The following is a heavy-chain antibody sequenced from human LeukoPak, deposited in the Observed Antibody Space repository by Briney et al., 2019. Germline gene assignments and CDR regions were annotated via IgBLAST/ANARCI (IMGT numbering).Heavy chain of an antibody. D-gene: IGHD6-13*01. Sequence: PGGSLRLSCAASGFTFSSYRMHWVRQAPGKGLVWVSRVNSDGSSTSYADSVKGRFTISRDNAKNTLYLQMNSLRAEDTAVYYCARAHGYSSSWRIDYWGQGTLVTVSS. CDR2: VNSDGSST. CDR3: ARAHGYSSSWRIDY. V-gene: IGHV3-74*01. J-gene: IGHJ4*02. CDR1: GFTFSSYR.